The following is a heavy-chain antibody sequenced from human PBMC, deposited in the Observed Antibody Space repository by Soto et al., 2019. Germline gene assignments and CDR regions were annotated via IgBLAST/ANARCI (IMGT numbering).Heavy chain of an antibody. D-gene: IGHD2-15*01. CDR1: GYTFTSYD. Sequence: QVQLVQSGAEVKKPGASVKVSCKASGYTFTSYDINWVRQATGQGLEWMGWMNPNSGNTGYAQKFQGRVTMTRNTSISTAYMELSSLRSEDTAVYYCARERYCSGSSCSPFYYYYMDVWGKGTTVTVSS. V-gene: IGHV1-8*01. CDR2: MNPNSGNT. J-gene: IGHJ6*03. CDR3: ARERYCSGSSCSPFYYYYMDV.